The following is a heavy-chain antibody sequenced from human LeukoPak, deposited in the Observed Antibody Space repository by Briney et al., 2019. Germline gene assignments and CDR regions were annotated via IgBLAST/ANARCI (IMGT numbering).Heavy chain of an antibody. CDR2: IYPDDSDT. CDR3: ARRAYYSVSGSYRWFDS. CDR1: GYSFTSYW. D-gene: IGHD3-10*01. V-gene: IGHV5-51*01. Sequence: GEPLKISCEGSGYSFTSYWIGWVRQMPGKGLEWMGMIYPDDSDTRYSPSFQGQVTISVDKSISTAYLQWSSLKASDTAMYYCARRAYYSVSGSYRWFDSWGQGTLVTVSS. J-gene: IGHJ5*01.